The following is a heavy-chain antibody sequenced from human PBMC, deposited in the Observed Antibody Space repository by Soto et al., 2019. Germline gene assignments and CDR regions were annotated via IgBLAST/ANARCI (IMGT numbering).Heavy chain of an antibody. CDR1: GYTFTRYG. CDR3: AMVDVYVTPTPQDV. J-gene: IGHJ6*02. CDR2: INTYNGNT. Sequence: QVQLVQSGAEVKNPGASVKVSCKASGYTFTRYGIGWALQAPGQGLEWMGWINTYNGNTNYAQNVQGRVTLSTDTSTSTAYMELSSLRSNDTAIYYCAMVDVYVTPTPQDVWGQGTTVIVSS. V-gene: IGHV1-18*01. D-gene: IGHD3-16*01.